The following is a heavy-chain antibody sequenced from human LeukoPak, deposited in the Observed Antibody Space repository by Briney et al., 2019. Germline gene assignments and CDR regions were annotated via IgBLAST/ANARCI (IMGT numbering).Heavy chain of an antibody. V-gene: IGHV4-38-2*01. J-gene: IGHJ4*02. CDR3: GRVISGAAAAFDY. D-gene: IGHD6-13*01. Sequence: SETPSLTCAVSGDSISSGHYWGWIRQPPGKGLEWIGSIYHSGITYYNPSLKSRVTISVDTSKNQFALNLSSVTAADMAVYFCGRVISGAAAAFDYWGQGTLVTVSS. CDR2: IYHSGIT. CDR1: GDSISSGHY.